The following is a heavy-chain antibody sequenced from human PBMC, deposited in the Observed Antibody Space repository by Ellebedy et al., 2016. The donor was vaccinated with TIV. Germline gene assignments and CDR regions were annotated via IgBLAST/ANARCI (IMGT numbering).Heavy chain of an antibody. CDR3: AWGPYGLGVDY. CDR2: IKTKTEGGTT. J-gene: IGHJ4*02. Sequence: PGGSLRLSCTTSGFIFSNSLMSWVRQAPGKGLEWVGRIKTKTEGGTTDYAAPVKGRFTISRDDSKNTLYLQMNSLKSEDTGVYYCAWGPYGLGVDYWGQGTLVTVSS. CDR1: GFIFSNSL. D-gene: IGHD3-16*01. V-gene: IGHV3-15*01.